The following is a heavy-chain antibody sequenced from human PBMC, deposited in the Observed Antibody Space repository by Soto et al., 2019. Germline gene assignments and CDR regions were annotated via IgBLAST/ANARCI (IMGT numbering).Heavy chain of an antibody. CDR2: TVRNSGAS. D-gene: IGHD1-1*01. CDR1: AYMFKYFY. V-gene: IGHV1-2*02. Sequence: DSVKVSGKATAYMFKYFYIHWVRQAPGEGLEWMGWTVRNSGASTLAQKFQGTDTMPRDTSTSTVYMELSSLRSDDTAVYYCARAQSADDPAYGMDVWGQGTTVTVSS. J-gene: IGHJ6*02. CDR3: ARAQSADDPAYGMDV.